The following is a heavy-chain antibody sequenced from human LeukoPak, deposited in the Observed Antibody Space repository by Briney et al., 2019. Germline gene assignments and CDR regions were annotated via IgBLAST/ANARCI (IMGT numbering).Heavy chain of an antibody. CDR1: GYTFTGYY. J-gene: IGHJ4*02. V-gene: IGHV1-2*02. CDR3: ARAISRAVALDY. D-gene: IGHD6-19*01. Sequence: ASVKVSRKASGYTFTGYYMHWVRQAPGQGLEWMGWINPNSGGTNYAQKFQGRVTMTRDTSISTAYMELSRLRSDDTAVYYCARAISRAVALDYWGQGTLVTVSS. CDR2: INPNSGGT.